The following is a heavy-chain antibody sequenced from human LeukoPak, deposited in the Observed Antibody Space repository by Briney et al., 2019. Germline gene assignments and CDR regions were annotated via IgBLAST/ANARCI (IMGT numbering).Heavy chain of an antibody. CDR1: GFTFSDYY. CDR2: ISSSGSTI. CDR3: ARAGYSYGFLGIYYYYGMDV. D-gene: IGHD5-18*01. J-gene: IGHJ6*02. V-gene: IGHV3-11*01. Sequence: GGSLRLSCAASGFTFSDYYMSWIRQAPGKGLEWVSYISSSGSTIYYADSVKGRFTISRDNAKNSLYLQMNSLRAEDTAVYYCARAGYSYGFLGIYYYYGMDVWGQGTTVTVSS.